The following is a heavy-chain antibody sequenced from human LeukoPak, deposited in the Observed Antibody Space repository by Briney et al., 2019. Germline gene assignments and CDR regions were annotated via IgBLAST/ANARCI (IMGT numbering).Heavy chain of an antibody. J-gene: IGHJ4*02. CDR3: ARAASGLDYTGDY. CDR1: GFTFSSYS. Sequence: GGSLRLSCAASGFTFSSYSMNWVRQAPGKGLEWVTSISSSSSYIYYADSVKGRFTISRDNAKNSLYLQMNSLRAEDTAVYYCARAASGLDYTGDYWGQGALVTVSS. D-gene: IGHD4-11*01. V-gene: IGHV3-21*01. CDR2: ISSSSSYI.